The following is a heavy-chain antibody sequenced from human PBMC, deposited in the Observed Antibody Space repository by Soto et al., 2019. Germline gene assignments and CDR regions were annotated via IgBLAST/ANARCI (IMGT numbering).Heavy chain of an antibody. Sequence: ASVKVSCKASGYTFTGYYMHWVRQAPGQGLEWMGWINPNSGGTNYAQKFQGWVTMTRDTSISTAYMELSRLRSDDTAVYYCARGRITMVRGTKDAFAIWGQGTMVTVSS. J-gene: IGHJ3*02. CDR1: GYTFTGYY. CDR2: INPNSGGT. D-gene: IGHD3-10*01. V-gene: IGHV1-2*04. CDR3: ARGRITMVRGTKDAFAI.